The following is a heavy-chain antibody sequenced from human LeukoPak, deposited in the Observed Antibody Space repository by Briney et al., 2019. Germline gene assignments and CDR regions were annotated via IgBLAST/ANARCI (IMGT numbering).Heavy chain of an antibody. J-gene: IGHJ1*01. V-gene: IGHV5-51*01. CDR3: ATYAGSSSKYFQD. CDR2: IYPGESDT. CDR1: GYRFTNYW. Sequence: GESLKISCQASGYRFTNYWIGWVRQMPGKGLEWIGIIYPGESDTRYSPSFQGQVTISADKSISTAYLQRSSLQASDTAMYYCATYAGSSSKYFQDWGQGTLVTVSS. D-gene: IGHD3-10*01.